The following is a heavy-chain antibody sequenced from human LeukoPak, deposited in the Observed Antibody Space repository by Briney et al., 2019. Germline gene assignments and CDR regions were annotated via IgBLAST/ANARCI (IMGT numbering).Heavy chain of an antibody. J-gene: IGHJ4*02. CDR2: ISWNSGSI. CDR3: AKDMKGYIRGGACDY. CDR1: GFTFDDYA. Sequence: PGRSLRLSCAASGFTFDDYAMHWVRQAPGKGLEWVSGISWNSGSIGYADSVKGRFTISGDNAKNSLYLQMNSLRAEDTALYYCAKDMKGYIRGGACDYWGQGTLVTVSS. D-gene: IGHD1-1*01. V-gene: IGHV3-9*01.